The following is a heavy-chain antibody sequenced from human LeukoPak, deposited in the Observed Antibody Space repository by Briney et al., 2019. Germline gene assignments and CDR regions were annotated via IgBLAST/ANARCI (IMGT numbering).Heavy chain of an antibody. Sequence: PSETLSLTCSVSGVSMTTHFWSWIRQPPGKGLEWIGYIDHSGTTSYNPSLKSRVTISVDTSSNQFSLKLSSVTAADTAAYYCARPPLHWGQGTLVTVSS. CDR1: GVSMTTHF. CDR3: ARPPLH. J-gene: IGHJ4*02. V-gene: IGHV4-59*08. CDR2: IDHSGTT.